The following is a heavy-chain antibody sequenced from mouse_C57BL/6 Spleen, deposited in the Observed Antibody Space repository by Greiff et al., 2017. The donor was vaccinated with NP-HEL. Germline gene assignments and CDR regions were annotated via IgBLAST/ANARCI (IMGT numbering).Heavy chain of an antibody. CDR2: IYPGDGDT. CDR1: GYAFSSYW. D-gene: IGHD1-1*01. CDR3: ARSFITTVVEEGFDY. J-gene: IGHJ2*01. Sequence: VMLVESGAELVKPGASVKISCKASGYAFSSYWMNWVKQRPGKGLEWIGQIYPGDGDTNYNGKFKGKATLTADKSSSTAYMQLSSLTSEDSAVYFCARSFITTVVEEGFDYWGQGTTLTVSS. V-gene: IGHV1-80*01.